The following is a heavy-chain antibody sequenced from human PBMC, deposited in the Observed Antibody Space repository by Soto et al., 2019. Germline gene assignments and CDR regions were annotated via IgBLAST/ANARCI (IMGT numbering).Heavy chain of an antibody. Sequence: QVQLVQSGAELKKPGSSVKVSCRSGGDTFSSYTVSWVRQAPGQGLEWMGRVIPVLGVTNYARKFQGRVSITAEKSPXTXYXXLRSLTSGDSGVYYCARRRYCGADCYSQYYYGMDIWGPGTTVIVSS. CDR1: GDTFSSYT. D-gene: IGHD2-21*02. V-gene: IGHV1-69*02. J-gene: IGHJ6*02. CDR2: VIPVLGVT. CDR3: ARRRYCGADCYSQYYYGMDI.